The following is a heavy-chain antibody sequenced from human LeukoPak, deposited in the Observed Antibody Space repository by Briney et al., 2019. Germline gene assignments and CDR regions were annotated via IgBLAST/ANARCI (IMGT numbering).Heavy chain of an antibody. D-gene: IGHD3/OR15-3a*01. CDR3: ARDAYHSGDLDQ. Sequence: PGGSLRLSCAASGFTFSNHIMHWVRQAPGKGLEWASFIRFDGTNRHYVDSVKGRFTISRDNPNNMLYLQMNSLKFDDTAVYYCARDAYHSGDLDQWGEGTLVIVSS. CDR2: IRFDGTNR. CDR1: GFTFSNHI. V-gene: IGHV3-30*02. J-gene: IGHJ4*02.